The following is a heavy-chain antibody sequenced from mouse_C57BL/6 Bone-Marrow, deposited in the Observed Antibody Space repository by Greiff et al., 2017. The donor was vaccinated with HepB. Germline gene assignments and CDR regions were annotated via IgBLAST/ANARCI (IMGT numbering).Heavy chain of an antibody. CDR1: GYTFTSYW. Sequence: VQLQQPGAELVKPGASVKLSCKASGYTFTSYWMQWVKQRPGQGLEWIGEIDPSDSYTNYNQKFKGKATLTVDTSSSTAYMQLSSLTSDDSAVYYCARKRDYAMDYWGQGTSVTVSS. CDR3: ARKRDYAMDY. CDR2: IDPSDSYT. V-gene: IGHV1-50*01. J-gene: IGHJ4*01.